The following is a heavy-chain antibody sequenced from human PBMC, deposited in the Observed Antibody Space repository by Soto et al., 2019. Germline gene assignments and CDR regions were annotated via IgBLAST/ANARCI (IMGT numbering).Heavy chain of an antibody. CDR2: TYYRSKWYN. Sequence: PSQTLSLTCAISGDSVSSNSAAWNWIRQSPSRGLEWLGRTYYRSKWYNDYAVSVKSRITINPDTSKNQFSLQLSSVTAADTAVYYCARGSASSSSGYYSPPGPVDYXGQGTLVTVSS. V-gene: IGHV6-1*01. CDR1: GDSVSSNSAA. J-gene: IGHJ4*02. D-gene: IGHD3-22*01. CDR3: ARGSASSSSGYYSPPGPVDY.